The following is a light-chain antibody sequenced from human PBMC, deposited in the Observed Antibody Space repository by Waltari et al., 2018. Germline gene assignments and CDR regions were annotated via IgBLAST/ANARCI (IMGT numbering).Light chain of an antibody. CDR3: QQFYSTPRT. J-gene: IGKJ2*02. CDR2: WAS. V-gene: IGKV4-1*01. CDR1: QSVLYSSNNKNY. Sequence: DIVMTQSPDSLAVSLGARATINCKSSQSVLYSSNNKNYLAWYQQKPGQPPNLLIYWASTRESGVPDRFSGSGSGSDFTLTISSLQDEDVAVYYCQQFYSTPRTFGQGTKLEI.